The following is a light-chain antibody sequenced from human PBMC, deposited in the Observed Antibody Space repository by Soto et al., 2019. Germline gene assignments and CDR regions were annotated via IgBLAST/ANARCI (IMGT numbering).Light chain of an antibody. Sequence: DIQMTQSPSSVSASIGDRVTITCRASQGISGWLAWYQQKPGKSPKPLIYAATKLETGVPARFSGSGSGTAFTLTISRLRPEDVATYYCQQADSFPCTFSPGTKVEIK. CDR2: AAT. CDR3: QQADSFPCT. CDR1: QGISGW. J-gene: IGKJ3*01. V-gene: IGKV1-12*01.